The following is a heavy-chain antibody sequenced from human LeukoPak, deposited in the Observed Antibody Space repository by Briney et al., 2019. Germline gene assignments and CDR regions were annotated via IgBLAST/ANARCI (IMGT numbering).Heavy chain of an antibody. D-gene: IGHD6-13*01. J-gene: IGHJ4*02. CDR2: IYYSGST. Sequence: SETLSLTCSVSGGSLNNYYWTWIRQPPGRGLEWIGHIYYSGSTYYNPSLKSRVTISVDTSKNQFSLKLSSVTAADTAVYYCARTLEAATHSSSWPTLFDYWGQGTLVTVSS. CDR1: GGSLNNYY. V-gene: IGHV4-59*01. CDR3: ARTLEAATHSSSWPTLFDY.